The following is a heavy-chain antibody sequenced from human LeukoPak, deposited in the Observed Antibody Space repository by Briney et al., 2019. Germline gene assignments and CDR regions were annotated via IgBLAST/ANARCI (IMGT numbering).Heavy chain of an antibody. D-gene: IGHD3-16*01. Sequence: SETLSLTCAVSGYSISSGYYWGWIRQPPGKGLEWVGGIYHSGSTYYNPSLKSRVTISVDTSKNQFSLKLSSVTAADTAVYYCARVWGDQSSFDYWGQGTLVTVSS. CDR3: ARVWGDQSSFDY. CDR2: IYHSGST. J-gene: IGHJ4*02. V-gene: IGHV4-38-2*01. CDR1: GYSISSGYY.